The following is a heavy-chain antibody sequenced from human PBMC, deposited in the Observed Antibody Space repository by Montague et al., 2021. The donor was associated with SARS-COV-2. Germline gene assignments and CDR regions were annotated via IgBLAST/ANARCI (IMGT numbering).Heavy chain of an antibody. CDR1: GDSVSSNSAT. CDR2: TYYRSKWYN. CDR3: ASGREGNYNVMDV. D-gene: IGHD1-1*01. V-gene: IGHV6-1*01. J-gene: IGHJ6*02. Sequence: CAISGDSVSSNSATWNWVRQSPSRGLELLGRTYYRSKWYNDYAVSVRGRVTINPDTSKNQFSLQLNSVTPEDTAIYYCASGREGNYNVMDVWGQGTTATVSS.